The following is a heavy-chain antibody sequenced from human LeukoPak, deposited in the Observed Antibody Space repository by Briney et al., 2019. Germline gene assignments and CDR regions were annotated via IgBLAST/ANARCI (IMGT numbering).Heavy chain of an antibody. CDR1: GFTFSSYA. CDR2: ISGSGGST. V-gene: IGHV3-23*01. J-gene: IGHJ4*02. Sequence: GGSLRLSCAASGFTFSSYAMSWVRQAPGKGLEWVSAISGSGGSTYYADSVKGRFTISRDNSKNTLYLQMNSLRAEDTAVYYCAKAITFGATSKRYYFDYWGQGTLVTVSS. CDR3: AKAITFGATSKRYYFDY. D-gene: IGHD3-16*01.